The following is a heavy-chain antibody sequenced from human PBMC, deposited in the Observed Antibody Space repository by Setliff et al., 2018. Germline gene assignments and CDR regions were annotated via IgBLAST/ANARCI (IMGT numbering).Heavy chain of an antibody. CDR3: AKSGGYHCCPLYHHYYMDV. V-gene: IGHV3-30*02. D-gene: IGHD2-15*01. CDR1: GFTSSMYG. J-gene: IGHJ6*03. CDR2: IRHDGSNE. Sequence: PGGSLRLSCAASGFTSSMYGVHWVRQAPGTGLEWVAYIRHDGSNENYADSVKGRFTISRDNASNSLYLQMDRLRPEDTAVYYCAKSGGYHCCPLYHHYYMDVWGTGTTVTVSS.